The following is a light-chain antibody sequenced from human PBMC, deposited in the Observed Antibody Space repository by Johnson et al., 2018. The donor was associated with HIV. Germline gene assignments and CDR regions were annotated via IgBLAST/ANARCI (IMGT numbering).Light chain of an antibody. CDR2: DNN. J-gene: IGLJ1*01. CDR1: SSNIGNNY. Sequence: QPVLTQPPSVSAAPGQKVTISCSGSSSNIGNNYVSWYQQLPGTAPKLLIYDNNKRPSGIPARFSGSKSGTSATLAITGLQPGDEADYYCGTWDSSLSAGGVFGTGTKVTVL. CDR3: GTWDSSLSAGGV. V-gene: IGLV1-51*01.